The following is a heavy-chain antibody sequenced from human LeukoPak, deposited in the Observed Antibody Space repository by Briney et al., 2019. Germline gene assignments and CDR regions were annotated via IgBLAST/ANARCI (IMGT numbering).Heavy chain of an antibody. CDR1: GGSFSGYY. Sequence: SETLSLTCAVYGGSFSGYYWSWIRQPPGKGLEWIGEINHSGSTNYNPSLKSRVTISVDTSKNQFSLKLSSVTAADTAVYYCARYSQYCSSTSCYDYWGQGTLVTVSS. D-gene: IGHD2-2*01. CDR2: INHSGST. CDR3: ARYSQYCSSTSCYDY. V-gene: IGHV4-34*01. J-gene: IGHJ4*02.